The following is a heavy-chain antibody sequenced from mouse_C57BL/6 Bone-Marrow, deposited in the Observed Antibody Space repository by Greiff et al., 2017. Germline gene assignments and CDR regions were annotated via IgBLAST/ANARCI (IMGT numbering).Heavy chain of an antibody. CDR2: IDPSDSYT. Sequence: VQLQQPGAELVMPGASVKLSCKASGYTFTSYWMHWVKQRPGQGLEWIGEIDPSDSYTNYTQKFKGKSTLTVDKSSSTAYMQLSSLTSEDSAVYYCARSKDYGGRGTTLTVSS. CDR3: ARSKDY. D-gene: IGHD1-3*01. V-gene: IGHV1-69*01. J-gene: IGHJ2*01. CDR1: GYTFTSYW.